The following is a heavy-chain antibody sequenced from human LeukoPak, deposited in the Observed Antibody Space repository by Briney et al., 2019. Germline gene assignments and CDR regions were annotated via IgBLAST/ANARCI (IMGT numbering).Heavy chain of an antibody. CDR2: IYSGGST. V-gene: IGHV3-53*01. D-gene: IGHD3-10*01. J-gene: IGHJ6*04. CDR3: AREGGTYYYGSGSYYLYGMDV. CDR1: GFTVSSNY. Sequence: SGGSLRLSCAASGFTVSSNYMSWVRQAPAKGLEWVSVIYSGGSTYYADSVKGRFTISRDNSKNTLYLQMNSLRAEDTAVYYCAREGGTYYYGSGSYYLYGMDVWGKGTTVTVSS.